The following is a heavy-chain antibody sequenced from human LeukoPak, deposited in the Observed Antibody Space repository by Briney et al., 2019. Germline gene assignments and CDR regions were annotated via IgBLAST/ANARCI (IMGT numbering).Heavy chain of an antibody. CDR1: GGTFSSYA. V-gene: IGHV1-69*05. D-gene: IGHD3-22*01. J-gene: IGHJ1*01. Sequence: SVKVSCKASGGTFSSYAISWVRQAPGQGLEWMGGIIPIFGTANYAQKFQGRVTITTDESTSTAYMELSSLRSEDTAVYYCASYPVVEGSYYDSSDHVIVYFQHWGQGTLVTVS. CDR2: IIPIFGTA. CDR3: ASYPVVEGSYYDSSDHVIVYFQH.